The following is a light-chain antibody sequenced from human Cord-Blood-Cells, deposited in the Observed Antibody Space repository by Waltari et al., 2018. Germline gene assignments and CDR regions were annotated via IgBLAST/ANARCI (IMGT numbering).Light chain of an antibody. Sequence: DIQMTQSPSSLSASVGDRFTLTCRASQTISSYLNWYQQKPGKAPKLLIYAASSLQSGVPSRFSGSGSGTDFTLTISSLQPEDFATYYCQQSYSTPYTFGQGTKLEIK. CDR3: QQSYSTPYT. J-gene: IGKJ2*01. V-gene: IGKV1-39*01. CDR1: QTISSY. CDR2: AAS.